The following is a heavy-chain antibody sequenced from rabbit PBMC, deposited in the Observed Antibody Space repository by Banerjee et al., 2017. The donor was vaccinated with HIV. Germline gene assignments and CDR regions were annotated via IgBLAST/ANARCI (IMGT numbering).Heavy chain of an antibody. CDR3: ARAGINYGGVHL. CDR2: SYAGSSGST. J-gene: IGHJ4*01. D-gene: IGHD8-1*01. CDR1: GFSFSNTYY. Sequence: QSLEESGGDLVKPGASLTLTCTASGFSFSNTYYICWVRQAPGKGLEWIACSYAGSSGSTYYASWAKGRFTISKSSSTTVTLQMTSLTAADTATYFCARAGINYGGVHLWGQGTLVTVS. V-gene: IGHV1S40*01.